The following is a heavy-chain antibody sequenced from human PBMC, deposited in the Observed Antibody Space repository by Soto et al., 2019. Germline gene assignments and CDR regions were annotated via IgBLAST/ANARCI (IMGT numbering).Heavy chain of an antibody. CDR2: IKQDGSEK. Sequence: EVQLVESGGGLVQPGGSLRLSCAASGFTFSSYWMSWVRQAPGKGLEWVANIKQDGSEKYYVDSVKGRFTISRDNAKNALYLQMNSLRAEDTAVYYCARVNLPRGGYIYGNYYYGMDVWGQGTTVTVSS. CDR3: ARVNLPRGGYIYGNYYYGMDV. J-gene: IGHJ6*02. CDR1: GFTFSSYW. V-gene: IGHV3-7*03. D-gene: IGHD5-18*01.